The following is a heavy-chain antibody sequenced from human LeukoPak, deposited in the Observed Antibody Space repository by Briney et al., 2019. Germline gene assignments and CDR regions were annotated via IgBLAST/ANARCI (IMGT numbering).Heavy chain of an antibody. CDR3: AILPGYSSSWYEVDY. J-gene: IGHJ4*02. Sequence: GGSLRLSCAASGFTFSSYAMSWVRQAPGKGLEWVSGISGSGGSTYYADSVKGRFTISRDNPKNTLYLQMNSPRAEDTAVYYCAILPGYSSSWYEVDYWGQGTLVTVSS. CDR2: ISGSGGST. V-gene: IGHV3-23*01. CDR1: GFTFSSYA. D-gene: IGHD6-13*01.